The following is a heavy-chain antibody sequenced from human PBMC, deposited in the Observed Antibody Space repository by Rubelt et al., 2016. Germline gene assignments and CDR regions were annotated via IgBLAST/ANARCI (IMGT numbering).Heavy chain of an antibody. CDR1: GGSFSGYY. J-gene: IGHJ5*02. Sequence: VQLQQWGAGLLKPSETLSLTCAVYGGSFSGYYWSWVRQAPGKGLEWFSSISSSSSYIYYADSVKGRFTISRDNAKNSLYLQMNSLRAEDTAVYYCASFMSSRFDPWGQGTLVTVSS. CDR2: ISSSSSYI. D-gene: IGHD5/OR15-5a*01. V-gene: IGHV3-21*01. CDR3: ASFMSSRFDP.